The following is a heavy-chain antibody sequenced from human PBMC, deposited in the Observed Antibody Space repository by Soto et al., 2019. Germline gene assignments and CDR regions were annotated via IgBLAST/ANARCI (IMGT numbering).Heavy chain of an antibody. CDR2: INNDGSST. CDR3: ARSTVTRTLPD. D-gene: IGHD4-17*01. V-gene: IGHV3-74*01. Sequence: EVQLVESGGGLVQPGGSLRLSCAASGFTFSNYWMQWVRQAPGKGLVWVSRINNDGSSTSHADSVKGRFAISRDNAKNTLHLQMNSLRADDTAVYYCARSTVTRTLPDRGLGTLVTVSS. J-gene: IGHJ4*02. CDR1: GFTFSNYW.